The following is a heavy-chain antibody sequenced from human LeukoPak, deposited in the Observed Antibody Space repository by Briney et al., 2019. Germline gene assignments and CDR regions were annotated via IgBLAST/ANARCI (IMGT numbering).Heavy chain of an antibody. CDR2: INWNGAST. J-gene: IGHJ6*03. Sequence: PGGSLRLSCAASGFTFDDYGMNWVRQAPGKGLEWVSGINWNGASTGYADSVKGRFTISRDNAKNSLFLQMNSLRAEDTAVYYCARVLRYCSGGNCYSGGLGYMDVWGKGTTVTISS. CDR1: GFTFDDYG. D-gene: IGHD2-15*01. CDR3: ARVLRYCSGGNCYSGGLGYMDV. V-gene: IGHV3-20*04.